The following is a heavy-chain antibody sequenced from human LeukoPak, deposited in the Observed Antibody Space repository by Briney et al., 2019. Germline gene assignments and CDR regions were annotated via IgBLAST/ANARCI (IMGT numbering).Heavy chain of an antibody. CDR1: GYTFTKYY. D-gene: IGHD3/OR15-3a*01. CDR3: AREGTVSFDY. Sequence: ASVSVSCKASGYTFTKYYIHWVRQAPGQGREGMGIINPSGNSTSYAQKFQGRVTMTRDTSTSTVYMELSSLRSEDTAVYYCAREGTVSFDYWGQGTLVTASS. CDR2: INPSGNST. J-gene: IGHJ4*02. V-gene: IGHV1-46*01.